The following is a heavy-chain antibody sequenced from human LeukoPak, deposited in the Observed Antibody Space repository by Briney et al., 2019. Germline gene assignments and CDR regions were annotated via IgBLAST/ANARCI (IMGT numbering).Heavy chain of an antibody. CDR2: LIPIFGTA. D-gene: IGHD6-19*01. Sequence: GASVKVSCKASGGTFNYYTVNWVRQAPGQGLEWMGGLIPIFGTAHYAQRFQGRVTITADESTSTVYMELSSLRSEDTAVYYCARSPRIAVPYFDYWGQGTLVTVSS. CDR1: GGTFNYYT. V-gene: IGHV1-69*13. CDR3: ARSPRIAVPYFDY. J-gene: IGHJ4*02.